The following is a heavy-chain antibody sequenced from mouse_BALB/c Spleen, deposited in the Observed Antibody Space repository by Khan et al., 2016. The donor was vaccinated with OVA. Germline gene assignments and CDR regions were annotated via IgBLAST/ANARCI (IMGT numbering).Heavy chain of an antibody. J-gene: IGHJ4*01. Sequence: QVQLKQSGPGLVAPSQSLSITCTVSGFSLTDYGVGWIRQPPGKGLKWLGVIWGGGTTHYNSALKSRLSISKDNSKSQAFLKMNSLQTDDTAMYYCAKLLWSHYYAMDYWGQGTSVTVSS. D-gene: IGHD1-1*02. CDR3: AKLLWSHYYAMDY. CDR2: IWGGGTT. V-gene: IGHV2-6-5*01. CDR1: GFSLTDYG.